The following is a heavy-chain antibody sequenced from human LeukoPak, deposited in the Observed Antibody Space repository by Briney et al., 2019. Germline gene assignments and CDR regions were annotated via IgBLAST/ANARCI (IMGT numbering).Heavy chain of an antibody. CDR3: ARGDSGYDYGFDN. CDR1: GGTFSSHA. V-gene: IGHV1-69*05. Sequence: ASVKVSCKASGGTFSSHAISWVRQAPGQGVEWVGGIIPIFGTTNYAQKFQGRVTITTDESTSRGYMELRSLRSDDTAVYYCARGDSGYDYGFDNWGQGTLVTVSS. CDR2: IIPIFGTT. D-gene: IGHD5-12*01. J-gene: IGHJ4*02.